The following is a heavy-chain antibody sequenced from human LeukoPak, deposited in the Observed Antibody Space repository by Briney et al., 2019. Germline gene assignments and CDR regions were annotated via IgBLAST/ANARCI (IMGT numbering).Heavy chain of an antibody. CDR1: NGSISSNTYY. Sequence: SETLSLTCIVSNGSISSNTYYWGWIRQPPGQGLEWIGTIYYTGSTYNNPSLKSRVTISGDTSKNQFSLKLSSVTAADTAVYYCARTYCGGDCRGYYYHYYMDVWGKGTTVTISS. J-gene: IGHJ6*03. D-gene: IGHD2-21*02. CDR2: IYYTGST. V-gene: IGHV4-39*01. CDR3: ARTYCGGDCRGYYYHYYMDV.